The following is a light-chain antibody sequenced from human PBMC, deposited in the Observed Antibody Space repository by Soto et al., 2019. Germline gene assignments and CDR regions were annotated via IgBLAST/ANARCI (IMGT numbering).Light chain of an antibody. Sequence: EIVMTQSPATLSVSPGERATLSCRASQSLSSNLAWYQQKPGQAPRLLIYGTSTRATGIPARFSGSGSGTEFTLTISSLQSEDFAVYYCQQYSNWPRTFGQGTKVDI. CDR2: GTS. CDR1: QSLSSN. J-gene: IGKJ1*01. V-gene: IGKV3D-15*01. CDR3: QQYSNWPRT.